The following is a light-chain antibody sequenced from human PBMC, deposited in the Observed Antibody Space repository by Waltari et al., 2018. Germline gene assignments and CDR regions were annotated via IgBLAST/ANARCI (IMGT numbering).Light chain of an antibody. Sequence: AIQMTQSPSSLSASIGDRVTITCRASQAIRNELGWYQQKPGKAPKLLIYAASSLQTGVPSRFSGSGSCTDFTLTITSLQPEDFAIYYCLQDSNYPRTFGQGTKVEIK. CDR3: LQDSNYPRT. CDR1: QAIRNE. V-gene: IGKV1-6*01. CDR2: AAS. J-gene: IGKJ1*01.